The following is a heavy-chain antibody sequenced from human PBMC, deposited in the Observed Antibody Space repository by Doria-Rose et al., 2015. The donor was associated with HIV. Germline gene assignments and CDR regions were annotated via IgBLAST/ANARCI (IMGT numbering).Heavy chain of an antibody. Sequence: QITLKESGPVLVKPTETLTLTCTVSGVSLSSPGMGVSWIRQPPGQVLEWLANIFSDDERSYKTSLKSRLTISRCTSKSQVVLTMTDMDPVDTATYYCARIKSSRWYHKYYFDFWGQGTLVIVSA. CDR3: ARIKSSRWYHKYYFDF. CDR1: GVSLSSPGMG. CDR2: IFSDDER. J-gene: IGHJ4*02. V-gene: IGHV2-26*01. D-gene: IGHD6-13*01.